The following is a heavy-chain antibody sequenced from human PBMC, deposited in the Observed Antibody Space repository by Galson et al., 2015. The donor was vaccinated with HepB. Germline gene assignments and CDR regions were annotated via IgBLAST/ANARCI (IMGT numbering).Heavy chain of an antibody. Sequence: SLRLSCAASGFTFSSYWMHWVRQAPGKGLVWVSRINSDGSSTSYADSVKGRFTISRDNAKNTLYLQMNSLRAEDTAVYYCARGYSYGRIDYWGQGTLVTVSS. J-gene: IGHJ4*02. CDR1: GFTFSSYW. CDR2: INSDGSST. V-gene: IGHV3-74*01. CDR3: ARGYSYGRIDY. D-gene: IGHD5-18*01.